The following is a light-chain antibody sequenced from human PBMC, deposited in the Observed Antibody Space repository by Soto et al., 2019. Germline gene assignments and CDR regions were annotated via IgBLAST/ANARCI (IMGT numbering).Light chain of an antibody. CDR2: GAS. V-gene: IGKV3-20*01. Sequence: EIGLTQSPGTLSLSPGERATLSCRASESVASNYLAWYQHKPGQAPRLLFFGASNMATGIPDRFSGSGSGTDFTLTISRLEPEDFAVYYCHQYGSSPWTLGQGTKVDIK. J-gene: IGKJ1*01. CDR1: ESVASNY. CDR3: HQYGSSPWT.